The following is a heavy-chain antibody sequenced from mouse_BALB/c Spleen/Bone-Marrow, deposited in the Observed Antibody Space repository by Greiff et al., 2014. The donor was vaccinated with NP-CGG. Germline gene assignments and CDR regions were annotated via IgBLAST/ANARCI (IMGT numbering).Heavy chain of an antibody. Sequence: QVQLKQSGAELGKPGASVKLSCKASGYTFTSYYMYWGKQRPGQGLEWIGEINPNNDGTNFNEKFKSKATLTVDKSSSTAYMQLSSLTSEDSAVYYCARAAYDPYAMDYWGQGTSVTVSS. CDR1: GYTFTSYY. J-gene: IGHJ4*01. D-gene: IGHD2-3*01. CDR3: ARAAYDPYAMDY. CDR2: INPNNDGT. V-gene: IGHV1S81*02.